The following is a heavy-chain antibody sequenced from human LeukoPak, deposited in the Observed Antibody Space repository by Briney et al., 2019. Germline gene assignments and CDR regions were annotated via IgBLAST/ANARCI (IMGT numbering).Heavy chain of an antibody. CDR2: INPNSGGT. V-gene: IGHV1-2*02. CDR3: ARSISRALVPAAPAY. J-gene: IGHJ4*02. CDR1: GYTFTGYY. D-gene: IGHD2-2*01. Sequence: ASVKVSCKASGYTFTGYYMHWVRQAPGQGLEWMGWINPNSGGTNYAQKFQGRVTMTRDTSISTAYMELSRLRSDDTAVYYCARSISRALVPAAPAYWGQGTLVTVSS.